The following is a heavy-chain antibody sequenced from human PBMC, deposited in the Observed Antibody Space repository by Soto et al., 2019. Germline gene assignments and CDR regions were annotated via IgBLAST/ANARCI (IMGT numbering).Heavy chain of an antibody. CDR3: ARAYPNSSSWLDNAFDI. J-gene: IGHJ3*02. CDR2: IIPIFGTA. D-gene: IGHD6-13*01. Sequence: QVQLVQSGAEVKKPGSSVKVSCKASGGTFSSYAISWVRQAPGQGLEWMGGIIPIFGTANYAQKFQGRVTITADESTSTAFMELRSLRSEDTAVYYCARAYPNSSSWLDNAFDIWGQGTMVTVSS. V-gene: IGHV1-69*01. CDR1: GGTFSSYA.